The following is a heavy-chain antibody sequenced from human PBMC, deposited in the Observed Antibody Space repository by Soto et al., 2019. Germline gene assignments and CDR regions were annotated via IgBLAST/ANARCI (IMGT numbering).Heavy chain of an antibody. D-gene: IGHD1-1*01. V-gene: IGHV3-9*01. Sequence: GGSLRLSCAATRFTFGDYGMHWVRQPPGKGLEWVSGISRNGGSIGYADSVKGRFTISRDNAKNSLYLQMNSLKPEDTALYYCAKDMAGTTGAFDIWGQGTVVTVSS. CDR1: RFTFGDYG. J-gene: IGHJ3*02. CDR2: ISRNGGSI. CDR3: AKDMAGTTGAFDI.